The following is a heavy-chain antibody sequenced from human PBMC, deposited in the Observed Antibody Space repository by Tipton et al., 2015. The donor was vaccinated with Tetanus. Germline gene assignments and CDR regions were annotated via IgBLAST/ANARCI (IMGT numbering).Heavy chain of an antibody. CDR1: GVSISGGRYY. D-gene: IGHD3-16*01. V-gene: IGHV4-31*03. Sequence: TLSLTCTVSGVSISGGRYYWSWIRQRPGKGLEWIGDIYSSGSTYTDPSLKGRVTISVDTSKNQFSLRLSSVTAADTALYFCARWGPGVTTWGFDFWGQGTLVTVSS. J-gene: IGHJ4*02. CDR2: IYSSGST. CDR3: ARWGPGVTTWGFDF.